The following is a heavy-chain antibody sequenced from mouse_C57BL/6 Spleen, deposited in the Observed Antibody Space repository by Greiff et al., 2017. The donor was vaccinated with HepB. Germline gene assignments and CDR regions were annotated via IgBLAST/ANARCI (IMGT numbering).Heavy chain of an antibody. CDR1: GYTFTSYW. Sequence: QVQLQQPGAELVRPGSSVKLSCKASGYTFTSYWMHWVKQRPIQGLEWIGNIDPSDSETHYNQKFKDKATLTVDKSSSTAYMQLSSLTSEDSAVEYCARVGRYGSSLSWFAYWGQGTLVTVSA. CDR3: ARVGRYGSSLSWFAY. CDR2: IDPSDSET. V-gene: IGHV1-52*01. D-gene: IGHD1-1*01. J-gene: IGHJ3*01.